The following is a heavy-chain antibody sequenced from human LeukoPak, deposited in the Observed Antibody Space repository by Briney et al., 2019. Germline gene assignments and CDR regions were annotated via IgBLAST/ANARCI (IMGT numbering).Heavy chain of an antibody. CDR2: SNAGNGNT. J-gene: IGHJ5*02. Sequence: ASVKVSCKASGYTFTSYAMHWVRQAPGQRLEWMGWSNAGNGNTKYSQEFQGRVTITRDTSASTAYMELSSLRSDDTAVYYCARVIAARPLFSEGHNWFDPWGQGTLVTVSS. V-gene: IGHV1-3*02. D-gene: IGHD6-6*01. CDR3: ARVIAARPLFSEGHNWFDP. CDR1: GYTFTSYA.